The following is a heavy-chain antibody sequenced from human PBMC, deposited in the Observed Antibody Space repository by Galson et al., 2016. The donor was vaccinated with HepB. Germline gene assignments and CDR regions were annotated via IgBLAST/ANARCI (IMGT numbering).Heavy chain of an antibody. V-gene: IGHV3-30*02. D-gene: IGHD4-23*01. CDR2: IGWDGNEK. Sequence: SLRLSCAASGFIFSDFGMHWVRQAPGKGLEWVAFIGWDGNEKHYGDSVRGRFTISRDNSKNTLSLEMNSLSAEDTALYYCARESTVARVWYFDYWGQGTLVTVSS. CDR1: GFIFSDFG. CDR3: ARESTVARVWYFDY. J-gene: IGHJ4*02.